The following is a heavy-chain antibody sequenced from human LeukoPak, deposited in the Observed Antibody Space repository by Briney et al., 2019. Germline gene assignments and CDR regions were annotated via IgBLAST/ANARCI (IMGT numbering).Heavy chain of an antibody. D-gene: IGHD3-10*01. V-gene: IGHV3-23*01. CDR1: GFTFSYYG. Sequence: GGSLRLSCAASGFTFSYYGMNWVRQAPERGLEWVSIISDSGGDTSYADFGKGRFTISRDNSKNTLYLQMNSLRAEDTAVYYCARVGTTTNVLLWFGEFNWFDPWGQGTLVTVSS. J-gene: IGHJ5*02. CDR3: ARVGTTTNVLLWFGEFNWFDP. CDR2: ISDSGGDT.